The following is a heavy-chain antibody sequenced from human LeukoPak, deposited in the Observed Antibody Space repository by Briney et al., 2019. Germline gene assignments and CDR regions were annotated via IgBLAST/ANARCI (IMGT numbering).Heavy chain of an antibody. CDR3: AREAYSSGWYPDY. D-gene: IGHD6-19*01. J-gene: IGHJ4*02. CDR1: GGTFSSYA. V-gene: IGHV1-69*04. CDR2: IIPILGIA. Sequence: SVKVSCKASGGTFSSYAISWVRQAPGQGLEWMGRIIPILGIANYAQKFQGRVTITADKSTSTAYMELSRLRSDDTAVYYCAREAYSSGWYPDYWGQGTLVTVSS.